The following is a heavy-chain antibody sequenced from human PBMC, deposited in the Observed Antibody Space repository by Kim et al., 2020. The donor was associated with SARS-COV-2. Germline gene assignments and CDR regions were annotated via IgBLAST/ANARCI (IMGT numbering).Heavy chain of an antibody. J-gene: IGHJ4*02. CDR3: ARGVPYYYDSSGPDFDY. CDR1: GGSFSGYY. D-gene: IGHD3-22*01. Sequence: SETLSLTCAVYGGSFSGYYWSWIRQPPGKGLEWIGEINHSGSTNYNPSLKSRVTISVDTSKNQFSLKLSSVTAADTAVYYCARGVPYYYDSSGPDFDYWGQGTLVTVSS. V-gene: IGHV4-34*01. CDR2: INHSGST.